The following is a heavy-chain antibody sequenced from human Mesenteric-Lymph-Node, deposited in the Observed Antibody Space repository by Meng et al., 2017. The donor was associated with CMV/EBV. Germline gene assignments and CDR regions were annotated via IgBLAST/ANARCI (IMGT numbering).Heavy chain of an antibody. CDR2: IYYSGST. CDR3: ARPFIAAAPGQGMDV. CDR1: GVSISSSTYY. J-gene: IGHJ6*02. V-gene: IGHV4-39*07. Sequence: SETLSHTCTVSGVSISSSTYYWGWIRQPPGKGLEWIASIYYSGSTYYNPSLKSRVAISVDTSKNQFSLKLSSVTAADTAVYYCARPFIAAAPGQGMDVWGQGTTVTVSS. D-gene: IGHD6-13*01.